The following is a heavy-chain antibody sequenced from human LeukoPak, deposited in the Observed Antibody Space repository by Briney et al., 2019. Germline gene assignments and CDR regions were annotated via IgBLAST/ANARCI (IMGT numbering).Heavy chain of an antibody. V-gene: IGHV1-69*06. CDR2: IIPIFGTA. CDR3: ATAFVKQQLDY. CDR1: GGTFSSYA. D-gene: IGHD6-13*01. J-gene: IGHJ4*02. Sequence: GASVKVSCKASGGTFSSYAISWVRQAPGQGLEWMGGIIPIFGTANYAQKFQGRVTMTEDTSTDTAYMELSSLRSEDTAVYYCATAFVKQQLDYWGQGTLVTVSS.